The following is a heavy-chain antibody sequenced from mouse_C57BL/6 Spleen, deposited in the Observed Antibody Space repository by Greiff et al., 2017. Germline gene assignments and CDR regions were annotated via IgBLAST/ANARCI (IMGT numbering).Heavy chain of an antibody. V-gene: IGHV5-6*01. J-gene: IGHJ3*01. D-gene: IGHD3-2*02. CDR2: ISSGGSYT. Sequence: EVKLVESGGDLVKPGGSLKLSCAASGFTFSSYGMSWVRQTPDTRLEWVATISSGGSYTYYPDSVKGRFTISRDNAKNTLYLQMSSLKSEDTAMYYCARQRTAQATWFAYWGQGTLVTVSA. CDR3: ARQRTAQATWFAY. CDR1: GFTFSSYG.